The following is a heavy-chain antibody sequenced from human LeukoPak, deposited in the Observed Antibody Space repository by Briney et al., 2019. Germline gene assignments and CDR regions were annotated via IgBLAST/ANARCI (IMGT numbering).Heavy chain of an antibody. V-gene: IGHV4-61*09. D-gene: IGHD5-12*01. CDR1: GDSVSSANYF. CDR3: ASSDSGYPPYFDY. Sequence: SETLSLTCTVSGDSVSSANYFLTWIRQPAGKGLEWIGHIYTTGNTNYNPSLKRRVTISVDTSKNQFSLKLSSVTAADTAVYYCASSDSGYPPYFDYWGQGTLVTVSS. J-gene: IGHJ4*02. CDR2: IYTTGNT.